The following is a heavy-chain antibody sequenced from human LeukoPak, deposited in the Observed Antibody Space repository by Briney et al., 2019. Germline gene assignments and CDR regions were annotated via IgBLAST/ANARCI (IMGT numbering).Heavy chain of an antibody. CDR1: GYTFTSYG. CDR3: ARPRTANEAFDI. CDR2: INPSGGST. V-gene: IGHV1-46*01. J-gene: IGHJ3*02. Sequence: ASVKVSCKASGYTFTSYGISWVRQAPGQGLEWMGIINPSGGSTSYAQRFQGRVTMTRDTSTSTVYMELSSLRSEDTAVYYCARPRTANEAFDIWGQGTMVTVSS.